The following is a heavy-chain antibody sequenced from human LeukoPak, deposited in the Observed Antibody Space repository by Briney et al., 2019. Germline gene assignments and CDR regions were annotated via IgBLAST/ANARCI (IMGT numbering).Heavy chain of an antibody. Sequence: PGRSLRLSCAASGFTFSSYGMHWVRQAPGKGLEWVAVISYDGSNKYYADSVKGRFTISRDNSKNTLYLQMNSLRAEDTAVYYCAKVRLSLYSYGRQYYFDYWGQGTLVTVSS. CDR3: AKVRLSLYSYGRQYYFDY. V-gene: IGHV3-30*18. CDR2: ISYDGSNK. D-gene: IGHD5-18*01. CDR1: GFTFSSYG. J-gene: IGHJ4*02.